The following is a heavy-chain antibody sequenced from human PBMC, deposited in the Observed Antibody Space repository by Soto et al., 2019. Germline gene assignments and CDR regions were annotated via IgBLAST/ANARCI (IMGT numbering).Heavy chain of an antibody. CDR1: GGTFSSYA. CDR2: IIPLVGSP. Sequence: QVQLVQSGAEVKKPGSSVKVSCRASGGTFSSYAVSWVRQAPGQGLEWMGVIIPLVGSPKYAQKFRGRVTITADDSATTAYMELTDLRSDDTAVYYCARESSSPNYYYYGMDVWGQGTTVTVSS. J-gene: IGHJ6*02. V-gene: IGHV1-69*01. D-gene: IGHD2-2*01. CDR3: ARESSSPNYYYYGMDV.